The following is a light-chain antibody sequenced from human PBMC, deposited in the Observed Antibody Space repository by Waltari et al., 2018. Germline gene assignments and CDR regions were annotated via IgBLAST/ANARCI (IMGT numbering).Light chain of an antibody. CDR3: QTWDSNIFV. Sequence: SFELTQPSPVSVSPGQTASIACSGDHLGSKWTSWYQQKAGQSPVLVIYADSERPSGVPGRFSAARSGDTVTLNISGTQDLDEADYYCQTWDSNIFVFGPGTKVTVL. J-gene: IGLJ1*01. CDR1: HLGSKW. V-gene: IGLV3-1*01. CDR2: ADS.